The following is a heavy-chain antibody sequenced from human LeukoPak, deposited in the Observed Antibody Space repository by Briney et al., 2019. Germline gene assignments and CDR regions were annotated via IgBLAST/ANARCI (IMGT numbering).Heavy chain of an antibody. CDR3: ARVLHAPYLIDS. CDR2: VFRLQTVRT. D-gene: IGHD2-8*01. V-gene: IGHV4-38-2*02. Sequence: SETLSLTCTVSDSSITSTYYWAWFRQPPGKVLEWIATVFRLQTVRTFNNPSLESRVTMSLDPSQRQFSLNLTSVTAADTALYFCARVLHAPYLIDSWGQGTLVTVSS. CDR1: DSSITSTYY. J-gene: IGHJ4*02.